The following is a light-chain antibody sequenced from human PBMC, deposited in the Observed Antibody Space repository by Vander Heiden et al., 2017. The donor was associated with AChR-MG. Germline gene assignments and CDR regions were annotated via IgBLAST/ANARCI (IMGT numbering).Light chain of an antibody. J-gene: IGKJ5*01. CDR1: QSISSY. CDR3: QQNDSSPTIT. V-gene: IGKV1-39*01. CDR2: AAS. Sequence: DIQMTQSPSSLSASVGDRVTITCRASQSISSYLNWYQQKPGKAPKLLIYAASSLQSGVPSRFSGSGCGKDLTLPISSRQQEDFAAYYCQQNDSSPTITFGQGTRLEIK.